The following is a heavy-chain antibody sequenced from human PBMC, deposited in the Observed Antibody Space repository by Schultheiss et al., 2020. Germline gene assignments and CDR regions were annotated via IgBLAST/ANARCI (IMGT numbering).Heavy chain of an antibody. CDR1: GFTFRTYG. D-gene: IGHD6-13*01. V-gene: IGHV3-48*04. CDR3: AREGSLAAAGPGGFFDYYYYGMDV. CDR2: ISSSGSTI. Sequence: GGSLRLSCAVSGFTFRTYGMSWVRQAPGKGLEWVSYISSSGSTIYYADSVKGRFTISRDNAKNSLYLQMNSLRAEDTAVYYCAREGSLAAAGPGGFFDYYYYGMDVWGQGTTVTVSS. J-gene: IGHJ6*02.